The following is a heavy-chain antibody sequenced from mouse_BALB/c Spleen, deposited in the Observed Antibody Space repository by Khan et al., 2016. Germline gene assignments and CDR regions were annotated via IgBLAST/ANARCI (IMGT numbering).Heavy chain of an antibody. CDR2: IFPGSGNT. CDR3: ARSYSYGSPYYFDS. CDR1: GYSFTSYY. V-gene: IGHV1-66*01. Sequence: QVQLQQSGPELVKPGASVKISCKASGYSFTSYYIHWVKQRPGQGLEWIGWIFPGSGNTKYNEKFKGKATLTADTSSSTAYMQLSSLTSEDSAVYLCARSYSYGSPYYFDSWGQGTTLTVSS. J-gene: IGHJ2*01. D-gene: IGHD1-1*01.